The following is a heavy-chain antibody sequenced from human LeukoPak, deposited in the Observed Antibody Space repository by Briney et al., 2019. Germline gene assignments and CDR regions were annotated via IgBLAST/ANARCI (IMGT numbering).Heavy chain of an antibody. Sequence: PGGSLRLSCAASGFTFSSYAMSWVRQAPGKGLEWVSAISGSGGSTYYADSVKGRFTISRDNSKNTLYLQMNSLRAEDTAVYYCAKGTYYDSSGSPYYFDYWGQGTLVTVSS. CDR3: AKGTYYDSSGSPYYFDY. CDR2: ISGSGGST. J-gene: IGHJ4*02. V-gene: IGHV3-23*01. D-gene: IGHD3-22*01. CDR1: GFTFSSYA.